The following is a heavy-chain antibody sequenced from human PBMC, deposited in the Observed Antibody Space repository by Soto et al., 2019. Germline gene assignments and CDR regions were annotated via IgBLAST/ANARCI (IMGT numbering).Heavy chain of an antibody. V-gene: IGHV3-23*01. CDR3: AKEVGSITMVRGVTSFDY. J-gene: IGHJ4*02. CDR1: GFTFSSYA. Sequence: GGSLRLSCAASGFTFSSYAMSWVRQAPGKGLEWVSAISGSVGSTYYADSVKGRFTISRDNSKNTLYLQMNSLRAEDTAVYYCAKEVGSITMVRGVTSFDYWGQGTLVTVSS. D-gene: IGHD3-10*01. CDR2: ISGSVGST.